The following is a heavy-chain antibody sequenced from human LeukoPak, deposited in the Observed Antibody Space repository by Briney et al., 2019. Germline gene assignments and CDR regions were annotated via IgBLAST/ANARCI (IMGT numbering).Heavy chain of an antibody. Sequence: GSLRLSCAASGFSFSDYYMAWIRQAPGKGLEWVAFISSSTTSTYYADSVKGRFTVSRDNAKNSLSLQMSSLRVEDTGVYYCAGNMAANYHYFYGIDVWGQGTTVTVSS. J-gene: IGHJ6*02. CDR3: AGNMAANYHYFYGIDV. CDR2: ISSSTTST. CDR1: GFSFSDYY. V-gene: IGHV3-11*01. D-gene: IGHD6-6*01.